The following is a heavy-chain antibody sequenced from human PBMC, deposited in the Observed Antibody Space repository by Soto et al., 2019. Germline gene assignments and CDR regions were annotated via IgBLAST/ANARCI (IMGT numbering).Heavy chain of an antibody. V-gene: IGHV4-34*01. Sequence: SETLSLTCAVYGGSFSGYYWSWIRQPPGKGLEWIGEINHSGSTNYNPSLKSRVTISVDTSKNQFSLKLSSVTAADTAVYYCARGLTETAAANSFDYWGQGTLVTVSS. CDR1: GGSFSGYY. CDR2: INHSGST. CDR3: ARGLTETAAANSFDY. J-gene: IGHJ4*02. D-gene: IGHD6-13*01.